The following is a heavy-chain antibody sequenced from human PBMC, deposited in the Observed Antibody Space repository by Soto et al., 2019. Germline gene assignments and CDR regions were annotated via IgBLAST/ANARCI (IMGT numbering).Heavy chain of an antibody. D-gene: IGHD6-19*01. CDR1: GFTFSSYA. J-gene: IGHJ4*02. CDR2: ISYDGSNK. Sequence: QVQLVESGGGVVQPGRSLRLSCAASGFTFSSYAMHWVRQAPGKGLEWVAVISYDGSNKYYADSVKGRFTISRDNSKNTLYLQMNSLRAEDTAVYYYARDRASWLDEAGSYFDYWGQGTLVTVSS. CDR3: ARDRASWLDEAGSYFDY. V-gene: IGHV3-30-3*01.